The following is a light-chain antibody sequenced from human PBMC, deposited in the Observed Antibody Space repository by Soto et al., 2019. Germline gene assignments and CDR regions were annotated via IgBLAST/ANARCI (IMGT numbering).Light chain of an antibody. V-gene: IGKV3-15*01. J-gene: IGKJ4*01. CDR2: GAS. Sequence: LSQSPGRMSLSPGERPTLSCRASQSVPSTYFAWYQQKSGQPPRLLIYGASTRATGIPARFSGSGSGTEFTLSISSLQPEDFAVYYCQKYNEWPLTFGGGTKVDNK. CDR1: QSVPSTY. CDR3: QKYNEWPLT.